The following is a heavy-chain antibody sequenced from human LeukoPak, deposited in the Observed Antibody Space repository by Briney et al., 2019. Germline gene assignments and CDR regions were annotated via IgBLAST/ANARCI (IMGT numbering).Heavy chain of an antibody. Sequence: TGGSLRLSCAASGFSFSSFAMTWVRQAPGKGLEWVSSITGGHYATYNTDSVKGRFTISRDNAKNTLYLQMNSLRADDTAIYYCTKDPNGDYIGAFDSWGQGTLVTVSS. V-gene: IGHV3-23*01. CDR1: GFSFSSFA. J-gene: IGHJ5*01. CDR2: ITGGHYAT. D-gene: IGHD4-17*01. CDR3: TKDPNGDYIGAFDS.